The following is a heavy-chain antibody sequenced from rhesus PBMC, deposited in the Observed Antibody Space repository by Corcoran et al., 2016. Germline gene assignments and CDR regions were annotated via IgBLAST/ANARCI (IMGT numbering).Heavy chain of an antibody. D-gene: IGHD1-44*02. CDR2: IKGGSGST. J-gene: IGHJ4*01. CDR3: VRYSGSYAAGDF. Sequence: QVQLQESGPGLVKPSETLPLTCAVSGASLSRNYWSWIRQPPGKGLEWIGYIKGGSGSTSYKSSLKSRVTISTDTSKNQLSLRLSSVTAADTAVYYCVRYSGSYAAGDFWGKGVLVTVSS. CDR1: GASLSRNY. V-gene: IGHV4-147*01.